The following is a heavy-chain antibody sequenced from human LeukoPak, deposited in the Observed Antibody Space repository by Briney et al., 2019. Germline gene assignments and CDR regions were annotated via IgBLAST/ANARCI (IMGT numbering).Heavy chain of an antibody. CDR2: ISWNSGSI. V-gene: IGHV3-9*01. CDR1: GFTFDDYA. J-gene: IGHJ4*02. D-gene: IGHD6-13*01. CDR3: AKDAENWGGKIAAAGTPFDY. Sequence: GRSLRLSCAASGFTFDDYAMHWVRQAPGKGLEWVSGISWNSGSIGYADSVKGRFTISRDNAKNSLYLQMNSLRAEDTALYYCAKDAENWGGKIAAAGTPFDYWGQGTLVTVSS.